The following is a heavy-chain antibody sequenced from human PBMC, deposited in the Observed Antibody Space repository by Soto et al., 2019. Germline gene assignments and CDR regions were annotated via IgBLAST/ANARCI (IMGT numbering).Heavy chain of an antibody. CDR1: GFMFSAYW. Sequence: VQLVDSGGGLVQPGGSLTLSCAASGFMFSAYWRNWVRQAPGKGPAWVARINSDGTVAYYADSVKGRFTFSRDNTKNTLNLHMNCLRVEDTAVYYCARDLYSGCDYWGQGTLVTVSS. D-gene: IGHD1-26*01. CDR3: ARDLYSGCDY. CDR2: INSDGTVA. J-gene: IGHJ4*02. V-gene: IGHV3-74*01.